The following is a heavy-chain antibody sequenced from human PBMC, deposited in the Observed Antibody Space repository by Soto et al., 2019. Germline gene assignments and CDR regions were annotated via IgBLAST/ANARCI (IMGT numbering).Heavy chain of an antibody. CDR1: GFTFTSYW. CDR3: ARGAYGYYYVDY. Sequence: EVQVVESGGASVQPGGSLRLSCAASGFTFTSYWIHWVRQAPGKGLLWMSRIKGDETTSSYADSVKGRFTISRDNAKNTVYLQMNSLRAEDTAVYYSARGAYGYYYVDYWGQRTLVTVSS. D-gene: IGHD3-22*01. CDR2: IKGDETTS. V-gene: IGHV3-74*01. J-gene: IGHJ4*02.